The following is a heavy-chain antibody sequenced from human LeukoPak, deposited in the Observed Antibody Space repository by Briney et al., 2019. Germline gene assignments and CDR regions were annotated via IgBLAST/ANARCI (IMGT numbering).Heavy chain of an antibody. CDR2: IYYSGST. CDR3: ARHLSSSWYFDY. D-gene: IGHD6-13*01. J-gene: IGHJ4*02. CDR1: GGSISSSSYY. Sequence: SETLSLTCTASGGSISSSSYYWGWIRQPPGKGLEWIGSIYYSGSTYYNPSLKGRVTISVDTSKNQFSLKLSSVTAADTAVYYCARHLSSSWYFDYWGQGTLVTVSS. V-gene: IGHV4-39*01.